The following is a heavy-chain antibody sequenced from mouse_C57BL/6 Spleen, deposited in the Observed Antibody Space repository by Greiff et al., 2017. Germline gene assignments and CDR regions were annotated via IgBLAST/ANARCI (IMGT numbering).Heavy chain of an antibody. Sequence: EVKLQESGPGLVKPSPSLSLTCSVTGYSITSGYYWNWIRQFPGNKLAWMGFISYDGSNNYNPSLKNRISITRDTSKNQFFLKLNSVTTEDTAIYYCASGDGYYLDVDYWGQGTTLTVSS. CDR1: GYSITSGYY. V-gene: IGHV3-6*01. CDR2: ISYDGSN. J-gene: IGHJ2*01. D-gene: IGHD2-3*01. CDR3: ASGDGYYLDVDY.